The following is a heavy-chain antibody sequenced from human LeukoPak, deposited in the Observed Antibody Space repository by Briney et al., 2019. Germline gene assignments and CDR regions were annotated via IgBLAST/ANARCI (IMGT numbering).Heavy chain of an antibody. D-gene: IGHD6-19*01. CDR1: GYTFTGYY. J-gene: IGHJ4*02. V-gene: IGHV1-2*04. CDR3: ARERPVGTAVAGPFDY. Sequence: ASVKVSCKASGYTFTGYYMHWVRQAPGQGLEWMGWINPNSGGTNYAQKFQGWVTMTGDTSISTAYMELSRLRSGDTAVYYCARERPVGTAVAGPFDYWGQGTLVTVSS. CDR2: INPNSGGT.